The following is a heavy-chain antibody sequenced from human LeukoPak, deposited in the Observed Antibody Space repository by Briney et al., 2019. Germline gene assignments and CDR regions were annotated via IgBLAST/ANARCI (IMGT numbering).Heavy chain of an antibody. J-gene: IGHJ4*02. V-gene: IGHV3-23*01. CDR1: GFTFSSYG. CDR2: ISGSGGST. CDR3: AKKGNGDHEIRFDY. Sequence: GGSLRLSCAASGFTFSSYGMSWVRQAPGKGLEWVSAISGSGGSTYYADSVKGRFTISRDNSKNTLYLQMNSLRAEDTAVYYCAKKGNGDHEIRFDYWGQGTLVTVSS. D-gene: IGHD4-17*01.